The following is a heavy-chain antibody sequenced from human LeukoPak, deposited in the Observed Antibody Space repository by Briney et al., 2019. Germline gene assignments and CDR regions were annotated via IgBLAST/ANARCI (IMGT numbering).Heavy chain of an antibody. J-gene: IGHJ5*02. CDR3: ARTPRGWLHPHWFAP. D-gene: IGHD3-22*01. V-gene: IGHV5-51*01. Sequence: KRGASLQISCKASGSTFTNYWIGWVRRLPGKGLEWMGLILPHQQPTPYNPSLQSQVPISAAKPISTAYLQWSSLKASDTAMYYCARTPRGWLHPHWFAPWGQGTLVTVSS. CDR2: ILPHQQPT. CDR1: GSTFTNYW.